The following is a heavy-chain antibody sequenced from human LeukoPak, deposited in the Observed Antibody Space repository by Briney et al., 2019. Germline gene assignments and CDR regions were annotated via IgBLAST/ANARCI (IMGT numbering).Heavy chain of an antibody. CDR2: INHIGST. V-gene: IGHV4-34*01. D-gene: IGHD3-9*01. J-gene: IGHJ6*03. CDR3: ARLRELVNSEYYYMDV. Sequence: PSETLSLTCAVYGGSLSGYYWSWIRHPPGKGREWIGEINHIGSTNYNPSLKSRVTISVDTSKNQFSLKLSSVPAADTAVYYCARLRELVNSEYYYMDVWGKGTTVTIYS. CDR1: GGSLSGYY.